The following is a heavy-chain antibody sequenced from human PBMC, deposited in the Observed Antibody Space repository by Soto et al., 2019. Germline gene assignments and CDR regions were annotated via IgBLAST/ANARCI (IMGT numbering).Heavy chain of an antibody. Sequence: PGGSLRLWCRGSRFAFDDYGMQWVRQFPGRGLEWVALFSWDDECPYYTESVPGRFIISRDTRQNSTYLQMNGLRVEDTSLYFCSRGQGVGVAGQPYFDFWGQGPLVTVSS. D-gene: IGHD2-15*01. CDR1: RFAFDDYG. CDR2: FSWDDECP. V-gene: IGHV3-43D*03. J-gene: IGHJ4*02. CDR3: SRGQGVGVAGQPYFDF.